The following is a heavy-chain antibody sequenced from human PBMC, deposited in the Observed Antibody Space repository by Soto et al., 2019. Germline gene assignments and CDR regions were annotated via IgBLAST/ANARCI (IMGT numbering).Heavy chain of an antibody. CDR1: GFEFNTYG. CDR3: AKDSSVTAAGSGGWFDP. J-gene: IGHJ5*02. V-gene: IGHV3-30*18. Sequence: QVQLVESGGGVVQPGRSLRLSCAASGFEFNTYGLPWVRQAPGKGLEWVAAISFDGRSQYYADSVKGRFTISRDKSNSTLYLQMNSLGAEDTATYFCAKDSSVTAAGSGGWFDPWGPGTQVIVSS. D-gene: IGHD6-13*01. CDR2: ISFDGRSQ.